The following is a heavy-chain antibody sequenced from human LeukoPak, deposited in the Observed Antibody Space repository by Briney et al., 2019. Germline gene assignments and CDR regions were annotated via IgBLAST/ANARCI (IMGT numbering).Heavy chain of an antibody. D-gene: IGHD5-12*01. CDR2: INPNSGGT. J-gene: IGHJ4*02. CDR3: ARAGSGYDPGDY. CDR1: GYTFSGYY. Sequence: ASVKVSCKASGYTFSGYYIHWVRQAPGQGLEWMRWINPNSGGTNSAQKFQGRVTMTRDTSISTAYMELGRLTSDDTAVYYCARAGSGYDPGDYWGQGTLVTVSS. V-gene: IGHV1-2*02.